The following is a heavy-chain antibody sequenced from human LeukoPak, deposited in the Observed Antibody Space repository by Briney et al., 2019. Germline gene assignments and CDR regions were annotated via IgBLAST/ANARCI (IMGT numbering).Heavy chain of an antibody. J-gene: IGHJ4*02. CDR2: IYYSGST. CDR1: GGSISSYY. Sequence: PSETLSLTCTVSGGSISSYYWSWIRQPPGKGLEWIGYIYYSGSTNYNPSLKSRVTISVDTSKNQFSLKLSSVTAADTAVYYCARGTYNFEYWGQGTLVTVSS. D-gene: IGHD4-11*01. CDR3: ARGTYNFEY. V-gene: IGHV4-59*01.